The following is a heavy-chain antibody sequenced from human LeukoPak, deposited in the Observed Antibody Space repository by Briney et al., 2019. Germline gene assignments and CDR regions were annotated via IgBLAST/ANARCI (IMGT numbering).Heavy chain of an antibody. J-gene: IGHJ2*01. CDR3: ARDPRVSSSVDFDL. V-gene: IGHV4-34*01. CDR2: INHSGST. Sequence: SETLSLTCAVYGGSFSGYYWSWIRQPPGKGLEWIGEINHSGSTNYNPSLKSRVTISVDTSKNQFSLKLSSVTAADTAVYYCARDPRVSSSVDFDLWGRGTLVTVSS. D-gene: IGHD6-6*01. CDR1: GGSFSGYY.